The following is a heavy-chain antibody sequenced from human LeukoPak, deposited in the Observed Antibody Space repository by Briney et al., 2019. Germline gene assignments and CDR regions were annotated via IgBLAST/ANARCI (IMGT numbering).Heavy chain of an antibody. CDR2: INPNSGAT. J-gene: IGHJ4*02. V-gene: IGHV1-2*02. CDR3: ATERSGSYFPGDY. D-gene: IGHD1-26*01. CDR1: GYTFTGYY. Sequence: ASVKVSCKASGYTFTGYYMHWVRQAPGQGLEWMGCINPNSGATRYAQMYQGRVTMTWDTSITTAYMELSSLTSDDTAVYYCATERSGSYFPGDYWGQGTLVTFSS.